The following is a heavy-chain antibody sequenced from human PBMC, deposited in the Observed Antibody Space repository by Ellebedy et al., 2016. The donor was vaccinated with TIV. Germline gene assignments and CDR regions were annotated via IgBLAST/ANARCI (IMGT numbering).Heavy chain of an antibody. J-gene: IGHJ4*02. V-gene: IGHV3-48*01. D-gene: IGHD4-17*01. CDR2: ISHSSVTT. Sequence: GESLKISCAASGFTFSSSGIHWVRQAPGKGLEWVSFISHSSVTTFYADSVRGRFTISRDNAKNSLSLQMNSLRVDDTAVYYCAGYGDFSYWGQGTLVTVSS. CDR3: AGYGDFSY. CDR1: GFTFSSSG.